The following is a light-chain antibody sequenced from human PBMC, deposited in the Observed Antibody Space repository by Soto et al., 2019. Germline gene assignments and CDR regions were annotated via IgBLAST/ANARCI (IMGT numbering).Light chain of an antibody. V-gene: IGKV3-20*01. Sequence: EIVXTQSPXTLSLSPGERATLSCRASQSLSSYLAWYQQKPGQAPRLLIYGASSRATGIPDRFSGSGSGTDFTLTISRLEPEDFAVYYCRQYGSSPSYTFGQGTKLEIK. CDR2: GAS. J-gene: IGKJ2*01. CDR1: QSLSSY. CDR3: RQYGSSPSYT.